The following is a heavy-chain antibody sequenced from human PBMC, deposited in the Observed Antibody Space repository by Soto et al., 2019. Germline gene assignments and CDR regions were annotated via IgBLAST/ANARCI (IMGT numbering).Heavy chain of an antibody. CDR1: GFTFNSYG. V-gene: IGHV3-30*18. CDR3: AKVVGDGNDYYDF. J-gene: IGHJ4*02. Sequence: GGSLRLSCAASGFTFNSYGMHWVRQAPGKGLEWVAVISYDGSNKYYADSVKGRFTISRDNSKNTLYLQMDSLGAEDTAIYYCAKVVGDGNDYYDFWGQGTLVTVSS. CDR2: ISYDGSNK. D-gene: IGHD3-22*01.